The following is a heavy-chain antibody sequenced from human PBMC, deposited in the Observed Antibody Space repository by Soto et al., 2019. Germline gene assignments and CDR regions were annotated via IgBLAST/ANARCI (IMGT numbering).Heavy chain of an antibody. CDR1: GGSINAFF. CDR2: IFYSGST. V-gene: IGHV4-59*01. J-gene: IGHJ6*02. Sequence: QVQLQESGPGLVKPSETLSLTCTVSGGSINAFFWGWVRQPPGKGLATIGYIFYSGSTNYNPSLKSRFTISLDTSKTQFSMNLTSVTAADTAVYYCATQTGLYYYGMDVWGQGTTVAVSS. CDR3: ATQTGLYYYGMDV.